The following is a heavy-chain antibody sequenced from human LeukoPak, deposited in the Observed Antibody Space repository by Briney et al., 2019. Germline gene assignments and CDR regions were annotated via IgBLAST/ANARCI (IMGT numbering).Heavy chain of an antibody. CDR3: AGVHYYDYVWGSYRDMGGSFDY. CDR2: IYHSGST. Sequence: PSETLSLTCAVSGYSIISGYYWGWIRQPPGKGLEWIGSIYHSGSTYYNPSLTGRVTISVDTSNNQFSLKLSSVSAADAAVYYCAGVHYYDYVWGSYRDMGGSFDYWGQGTLVTVSS. D-gene: IGHD3-16*02. J-gene: IGHJ4*02. CDR1: GYSIISGYY. V-gene: IGHV4-38-2*01.